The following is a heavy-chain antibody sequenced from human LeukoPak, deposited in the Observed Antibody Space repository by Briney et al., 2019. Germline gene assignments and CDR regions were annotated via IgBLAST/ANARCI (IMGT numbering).Heavy chain of an antibody. Sequence: SETLSLTCTVSGYSISSGYYWGWIRQPPGKGLEWIGSIYHSGSTYYNPSLKSRVTISVDTSKNQFSLKLSSVTAADTAVYYCARGLGSGWPDYFDYWGQGTLVTVSS. CDR1: GYSISSGYY. J-gene: IGHJ4*02. D-gene: IGHD6-19*01. CDR2: IYHSGST. CDR3: ARGLGSGWPDYFDY. V-gene: IGHV4-38-2*02.